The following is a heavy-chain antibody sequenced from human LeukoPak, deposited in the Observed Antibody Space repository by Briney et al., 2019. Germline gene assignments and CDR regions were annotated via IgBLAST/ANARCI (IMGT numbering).Heavy chain of an antibody. V-gene: IGHV3-21*01. J-gene: IGHJ4*02. D-gene: IGHD6-19*01. CDR1: GFTFSSYS. Sequence: PGGSLRLSCAASGFTFSSYSMNWVRQAPGKGLEWVSSISSSSSYIYYADSVKGRFTISRDNAKNSLYLQMNSLRAEDTAVYYCARGPVVKQWLVLDYWGQGTLVTVSS. CDR2: ISSSSSYI. CDR3: ARGPVVKQWLVLDY.